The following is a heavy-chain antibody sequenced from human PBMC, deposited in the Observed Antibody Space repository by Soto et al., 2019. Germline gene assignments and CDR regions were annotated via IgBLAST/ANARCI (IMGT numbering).Heavy chain of an antibody. V-gene: IGHV1-18*01. CDR2: ITAHNGNT. CDR1: GYTFSNYA. CDR3: ARDAPYDDFWSGVMELYYYGMDV. J-gene: IGHJ6*02. Sequence: QVQLVQSGGEVKKPGASVKVSCKASGYTFSNYAISWVRQAPGQGLEWMGWITAHNGNTKYAQKFQARVTMTTDTCTSTASMELRSLTSDDTAVYYCARDAPYDDFWSGVMELYYYGMDVWGQGTTVTVSS. D-gene: IGHD3-3*01.